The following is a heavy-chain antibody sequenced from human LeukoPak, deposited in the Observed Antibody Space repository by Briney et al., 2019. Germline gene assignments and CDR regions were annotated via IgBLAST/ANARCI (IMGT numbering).Heavy chain of an antibody. J-gene: IGHJ4*02. CDR2: INHSGST. D-gene: IGHD1-14*01. CDR1: GGSISSYY. V-gene: IGHV4-34*01. CDR3: ARAVTGKYYFDY. Sequence: SETLSLTCTVSGGSISSYYWSWIRQPPGKGLEWIGEINHSGSTNYNPSLKSRVTISVDTSKNQFSLKLSSVTAADTAVYYCARAVTGKYYFDYWGQGTLVTVSS.